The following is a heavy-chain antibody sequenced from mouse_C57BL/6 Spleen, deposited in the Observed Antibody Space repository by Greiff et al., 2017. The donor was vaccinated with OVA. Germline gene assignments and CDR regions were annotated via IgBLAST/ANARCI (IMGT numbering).Heavy chain of an antibody. J-gene: IGHJ2*01. CDR1: GFTFTDYY. CDR3: ARYSGSFDY. CDR2: IRNKANGYTT. Sequence: EVQLMESGGGLVQPGGSLSLSCAASGFTFTDYYMSWVRQPPGQALEWLGFIRNKANGYTTEYSASVKGRFTISRDNSQSILYLQMNALRAEDSATYYCARYSGSFDYWGQGTTLTVSS. D-gene: IGHD4-1*01. V-gene: IGHV7-3*01.